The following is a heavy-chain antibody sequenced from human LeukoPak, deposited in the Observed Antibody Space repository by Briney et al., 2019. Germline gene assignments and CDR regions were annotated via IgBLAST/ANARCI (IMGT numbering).Heavy chain of an antibody. V-gene: IGHV4-59*08. CDR2: IYYSGST. D-gene: IGHD3-16*02. Sequence: SETLSLTCAVSGGSISSYYWSWIRQPPGKGLEWIGYIYYSGSTNYNPSLKSRVTISVDTSKNQFSLKLSSVTAADTAVYYFARHSRIMITFGGVIVPFFDYWGQGTLVTVSS. CDR1: GGSISSYY. CDR3: ARHSRIMITFGGVIVPFFDY. J-gene: IGHJ4*02.